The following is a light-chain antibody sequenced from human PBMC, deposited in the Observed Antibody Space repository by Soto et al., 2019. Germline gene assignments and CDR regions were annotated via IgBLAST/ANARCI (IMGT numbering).Light chain of an antibody. Sequence: EIVLTQSPGTLSLSAGERATLSCRASQSVSSNYFAWFQQRPGQAPRLLIYATSTRATGIPARFSGSGSGTEFTLTISSLQSEDFAVYYCQHYNKWPPVTFGGGTKVDIK. CDR3: QHYNKWPPVT. CDR1: QSVSSN. V-gene: IGKV3-15*01. CDR2: ATS. J-gene: IGKJ4*01.